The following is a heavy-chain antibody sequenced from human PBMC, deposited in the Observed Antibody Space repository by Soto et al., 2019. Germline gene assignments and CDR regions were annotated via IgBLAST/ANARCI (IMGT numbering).Heavy chain of an antibody. V-gene: IGHV1-18*01. CDR3: ARDNVYYYDSSGYYGAFDT. CDR2: ISAYNGNT. CDR1: GYTFTSYG. D-gene: IGHD3-22*01. J-gene: IGHJ3*02. Sequence: ASVKVSCTASGYTFTSYGISWVRQAPGQGLEWMGWISAYNGNTNYAQKLQGRVTMTTDTSTSTAYMELRSLRSDDTAVYYCARDNVYYYDSSGYYGAFDTWGQGTMVTVSS.